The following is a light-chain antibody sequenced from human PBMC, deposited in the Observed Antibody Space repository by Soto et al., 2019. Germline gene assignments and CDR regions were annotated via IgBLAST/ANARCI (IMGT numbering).Light chain of an antibody. CDR2: GAS. Sequence: EIVMTQSPATLSVSPGESATLSCRASQSVSSNLAWYQQKPGQALRLLIYGASTRATGIPARFSASGSGTEFALTISSLQSEDFAVYYCQQYNNWPITFGQGTRLEIK. V-gene: IGKV3-15*01. CDR1: QSVSSN. CDR3: QQYNNWPIT. J-gene: IGKJ5*01.